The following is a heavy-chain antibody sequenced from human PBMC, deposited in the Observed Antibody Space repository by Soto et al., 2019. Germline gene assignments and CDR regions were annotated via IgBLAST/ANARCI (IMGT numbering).Heavy chain of an antibody. J-gene: IGHJ6*02. D-gene: IGHD3-10*01. CDR1: GYTFASYA. CDR2: INTNTGNP. CDR3: ARANYYGSGSHYYYYGMDV. Sequence: ASVEVSCTASGYTFASYAMNWVRQAPGQGLEWMGWINTNTGNPTYAQGFTGRFVFSLDTSVSTAYLQICSLKAEDTAVYYCARANYYGSGSHYYYYGMDVWGQGTTVTVSS. V-gene: IGHV7-4-1*01.